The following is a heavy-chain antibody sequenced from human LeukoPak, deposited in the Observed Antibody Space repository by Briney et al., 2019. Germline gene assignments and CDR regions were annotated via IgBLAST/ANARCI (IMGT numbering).Heavy chain of an antibody. J-gene: IGHJ4*02. CDR3: ASTRETGYGDYPPGFDY. CDR2: IFYSGST. Sequence: PSETLSLTCTVSGGSISSGGFYWSWIRQHPGKGLEWLGSIFYSGSTFYNPSLKSRLSMSVDTSKNQFSLKLSSVTAADTAVYYCASTRETGYGDYPPGFDYWGQGTLVTVSS. D-gene: IGHD4-17*01. V-gene: IGHV4-31*03. CDR1: GGSISSGGFY.